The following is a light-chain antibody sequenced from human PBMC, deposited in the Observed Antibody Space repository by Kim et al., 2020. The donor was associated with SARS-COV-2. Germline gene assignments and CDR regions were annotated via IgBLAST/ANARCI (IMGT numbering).Light chain of an antibody. V-gene: IGLV2-23*02. CDR3: CSYAGSSSLV. CDR2: EVN. Sequence: GQSITISCTETSSDVGSYNLVSWYQQHPGKAPKLMIYEVNKRPSGVSNRFSGSKSGNTASLTISGLQAEDEADYFCCSYAGSSSLVFGGGTQLTVL. J-gene: IGLJ2*01. CDR1: SSDVGSYNL.